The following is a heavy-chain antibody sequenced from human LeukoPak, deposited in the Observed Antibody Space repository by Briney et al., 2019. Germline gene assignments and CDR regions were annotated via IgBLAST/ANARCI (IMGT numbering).Heavy chain of an antibody. D-gene: IGHD3-10*01. CDR2: ILGSGVST. J-gene: IGHJ4*02. CDR1: GFTFSTYA. V-gene: IGHV3-23*01. Sequence: PGGSLRLSCVASGFTFSTYAMSWVRQAPGEGLEWVSSILGSGVSTYYADSVKGRFTISRDNSKNTLYLQMNSLRAEDTAVYYCAKGGPYYYGSGSYEGFDYWGQGTLVTVSS. CDR3: AKGGPYYYGSGSYEGFDY.